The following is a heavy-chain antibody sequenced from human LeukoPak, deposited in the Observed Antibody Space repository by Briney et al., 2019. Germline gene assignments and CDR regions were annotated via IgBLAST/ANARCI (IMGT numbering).Heavy chain of an antibody. CDR1: GFTFSSYG. CDR2: ISGSGGST. CDR3: AKESRSRYFDWSYYFDY. D-gene: IGHD3-9*01. J-gene: IGHJ4*02. Sequence: GGSLRLSCAASGFTFSSYGMSWVRQAPGKGLEWVSAISGSGGSTYYADSVKGRFTISRDNSKNTLYLQMNSLRAEDTAVYYCAKESRSRYFDWSYYFDYWGQGTLVTVSS. V-gene: IGHV3-23*01.